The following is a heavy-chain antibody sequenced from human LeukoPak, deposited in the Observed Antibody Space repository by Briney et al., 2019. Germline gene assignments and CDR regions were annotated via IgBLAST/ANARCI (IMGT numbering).Heavy chain of an antibody. V-gene: IGHV1-8*01. CDR3: TRGKYCISPGCFEGDEVFDI. Sequence: ASVKVSCKASGYTFTSHHINWVRQATGQGLEWMGWMSPDSGNAGFAQKFQGRITMTRNTSISTAYMELSSLRSEDTALYYCTRGKYCISPGCFEGDEVFDIWGKGTMFIVSS. D-gene: IGHD2-2*01. J-gene: IGHJ3*02. CDR2: MSPDSGNA. CDR1: GYTFTSHH.